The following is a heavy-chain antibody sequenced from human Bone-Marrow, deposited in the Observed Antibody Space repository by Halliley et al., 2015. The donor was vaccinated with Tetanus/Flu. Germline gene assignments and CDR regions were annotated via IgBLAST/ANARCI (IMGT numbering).Heavy chain of an antibody. CDR2: IYDSETT. J-gene: IGHJ6*02. CDR1: GGSITSGDYF. V-gene: IGHV4-61*08. D-gene: IGHD6-19*01. CDR3: ARLPSVRIAVDRGYSGMDV. Sequence: TLSLTCTVSGGSITSGDYFWNWIRQPPGKGLEWIGYIYDSETTKYNPSLRSRVTISADTSKNQFSLTVTSVTPADTAVYFCARLPSVRIAVDRGYSGMDVWGQGTTVTVSS.